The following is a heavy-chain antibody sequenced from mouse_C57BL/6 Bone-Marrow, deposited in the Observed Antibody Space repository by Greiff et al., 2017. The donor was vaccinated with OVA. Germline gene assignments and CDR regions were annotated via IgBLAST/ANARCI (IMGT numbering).Heavy chain of an antibody. CDR3: AADGYPDY. CDR1: GYTFTSYG. V-gene: IGHV1-81*01. CDR2: IYPRSGNT. J-gene: IGHJ2*01. D-gene: IGHD2-3*01. Sequence: QVQLKQFGAELARPGASVKLSCKASGYTFTSYGISWVKQRTGQGLEWIGEIYPRSGNTYYNEKFKGKATLTADKSSSTAYMELRSLTSEDSAVYFCAADGYPDYWGQGTTLTVSS.